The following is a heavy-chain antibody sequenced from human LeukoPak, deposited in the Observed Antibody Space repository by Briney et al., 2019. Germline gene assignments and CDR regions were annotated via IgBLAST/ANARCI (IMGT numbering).Heavy chain of an antibody. D-gene: IGHD6-19*01. V-gene: IGHV3-64*01. CDR1: GFTFSSYA. CDR2: ISSNGGST. Sequence: GGSLRLSRAASGFTFSSYAMHWVRQAPGKGLEYVSAISSNGGSTYYANSVKGRFTISRDNSKNTLYLQMGSLRAEDMAVYYCARDRAVAGEDFDYWGQGTLVTVSS. J-gene: IGHJ4*02. CDR3: ARDRAVAGEDFDY.